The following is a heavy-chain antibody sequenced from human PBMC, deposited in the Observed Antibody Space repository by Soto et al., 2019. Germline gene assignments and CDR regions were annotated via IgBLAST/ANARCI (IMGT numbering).Heavy chain of an antibody. CDR3: ARRRGTSGWFWFDP. CDR2: ISAENDNT. Sequence: VKVSCKASGYTFTNYGISWVGQAPGQGLEWMGWISAENDNTKYAQKLQGRVTMTTDTSTSTAYMELRSLRSDDTAVYYCARRRGTSGWFWFDPWGQGTLVTVSS. D-gene: IGHD6-19*01. J-gene: IGHJ5*02. V-gene: IGHV1-18*01. CDR1: GYTFTNYG.